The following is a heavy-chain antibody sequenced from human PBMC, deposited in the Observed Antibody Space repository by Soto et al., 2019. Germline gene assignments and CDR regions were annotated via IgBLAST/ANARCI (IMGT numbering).Heavy chain of an antibody. J-gene: IGHJ6*02. CDR3: AREPKYSSSWGDYYYYYGMDV. Sequence: GGSLRLSCAASGFTFSSYGMNWVRQAPGKGLEWVSSISSSSSYIYYADSVKGRFTISRDNAKNSLYLQMNSLRAEDTAVYYCAREPKYSSSWGDYYYYYGMDVWGQGTTVTVSS. CDR1: GFTFSSYG. CDR2: ISSSSSYI. V-gene: IGHV3-21*01. D-gene: IGHD6-6*01.